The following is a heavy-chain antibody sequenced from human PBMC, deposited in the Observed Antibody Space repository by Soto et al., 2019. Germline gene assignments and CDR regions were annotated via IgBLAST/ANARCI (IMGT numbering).Heavy chain of an antibody. D-gene: IGHD3-10*01. V-gene: IGHV3-11*01. CDR1: GFTFSDYY. CDR2: ISSSGSTI. J-gene: IGHJ4*02. Sequence: TGGSLRLSCAASGFTFSDYYMSWIRQAPGKGLEWVSYISSSGSTIYYADSVKGRFTISRDNAKNSLYLQMNSLRAEDTAAYYCVRDRTTMVRGAHDYWGQGTLVTVSS. CDR3: VRDRTTMVRGAHDY.